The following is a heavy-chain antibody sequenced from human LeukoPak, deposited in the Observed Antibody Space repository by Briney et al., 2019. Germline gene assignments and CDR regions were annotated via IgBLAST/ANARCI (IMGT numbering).Heavy chain of an antibody. Sequence: GESLRLSCAASGFTFSRYWMHWVRQAPGEGLVWVSRIDEHGTTIDYADSVRDRFTISRDNAKNTLYLHMNSLRAEDTAMYYCARDVGGAGSHWGQGSPVTVSS. CDR2: IDEHGTTI. V-gene: IGHV3-74*01. D-gene: IGHD3-10*01. CDR3: ARDVGGAGSH. J-gene: IGHJ4*02. CDR1: GFTFSRYW.